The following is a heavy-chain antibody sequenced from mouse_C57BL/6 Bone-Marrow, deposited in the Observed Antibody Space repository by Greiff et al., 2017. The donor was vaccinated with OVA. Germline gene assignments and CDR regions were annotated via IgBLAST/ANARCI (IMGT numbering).Heavy chain of an antibody. D-gene: IGHD2-2*01. Sequence: EVHLVESGGGLVKPGGSLKLSCAASGFTFSSYAMSWVRQTPEKRLEWVATISDGGSYTYYPDNVKGRFTISRDNAKNNLYLQMSHLKSEDTAMYYCALLWFSCDYWCQGTTLTVSS. CDR3: ALLWFSCDY. CDR2: ISDGGSYT. CDR1: GFTFSSYA. V-gene: IGHV5-4*01. J-gene: IGHJ2*01.